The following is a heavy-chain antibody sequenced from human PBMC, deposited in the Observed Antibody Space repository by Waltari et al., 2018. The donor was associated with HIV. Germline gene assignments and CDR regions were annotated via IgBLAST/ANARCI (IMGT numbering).Heavy chain of an antibody. CDR3: ARDRSIVSRHYDNAVSPYFDS. V-gene: IGHV1-2*02. Sequence: QVQLVQSGAEVRKPGASVRVSCKASGHTITYHYIHWVRQAPGQGLEWMGWINPSSCGTKYAQRFQGRVTMTRDTSINTAYMDLSGLTSDDTAVYFCARDRSIVSRHYDNAVSPYFDSWGQGTLVTVSS. D-gene: IGHD3-22*01. J-gene: IGHJ4*02. CDR1: GHTITYHY. CDR2: INPSSCGT.